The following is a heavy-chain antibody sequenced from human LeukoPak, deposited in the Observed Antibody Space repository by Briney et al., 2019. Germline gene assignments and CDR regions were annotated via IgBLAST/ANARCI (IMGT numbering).Heavy chain of an antibody. D-gene: IGHD3-10*01. CDR1: GFTFSSYA. V-gene: IGHV3-30-3*01. Sequence: GGSLRLSCAASGFTFSSYAMHWVRQAPGKGLEWVAVISYDGSNKYYADSVKGRFTISRDNSKNTLYLQMNSLRAEDTALYYCAREKEDYGSGSYQDYWGQGTLVTVSS. CDR2: ISYDGSNK. J-gene: IGHJ4*02. CDR3: AREKEDYGSGSYQDY.